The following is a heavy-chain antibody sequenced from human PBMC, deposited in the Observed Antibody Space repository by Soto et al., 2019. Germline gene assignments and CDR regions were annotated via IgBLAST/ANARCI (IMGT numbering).Heavy chain of an antibody. CDR1: GGSISSGDYY. J-gene: IGHJ4*02. D-gene: IGHD1-26*01. CDR2: IYYSGST. CDR3: VGVLDRGVDY. V-gene: IGHV4-30-4*01. Sequence: SETLSLTCTVSGGSISSGDYYWSWIRQPPGKGLEWIGYIYYSGSTYYNPSLKSRVTISVDTSKNQFSLKLSSVTAADTAVYYCVGVLDRGVDYWGQGTLVTVYS.